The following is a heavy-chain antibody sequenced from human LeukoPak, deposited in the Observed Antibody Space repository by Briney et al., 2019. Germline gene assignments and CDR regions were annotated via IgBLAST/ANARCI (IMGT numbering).Heavy chain of an antibody. V-gene: IGHV5-51*01. CDR3: FMVGIARILDH. D-gene: IGHD6-13*01. J-gene: IGHJ4*02. CDR1: GYSFTNYW. CDR2: IYPGDSDT. Sequence: GESLKISCKGSGYSFTNYWIGWVRQMPGKGLEWMGIIYPGDSDTRYSPSFQGQVTISADKSISTAYLQWRSLKASDTAMYYCFMVGIARILDHWGQGTLVTVSS.